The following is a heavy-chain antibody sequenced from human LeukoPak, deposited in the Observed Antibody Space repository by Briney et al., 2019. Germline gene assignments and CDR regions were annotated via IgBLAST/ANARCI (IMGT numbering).Heavy chain of an antibody. J-gene: IGHJ3*02. V-gene: IGHV3-30-3*01. CDR2: ISYDGSNK. CDR1: GFTFSSYA. Sequence: GGSLRLSCAASGFTFSSYAMHWVRQAPGKGLEWVAVISYDGSNKYYADSVKGRFTISRDNSKNTLYLQMNSLRAEDTAVYYCARSVWQEAKHKNAGFDDAFDIWGQGTMVTVSS. D-gene: IGHD2-21*01. CDR3: ARSVWQEAKHKNAGFDDAFDI.